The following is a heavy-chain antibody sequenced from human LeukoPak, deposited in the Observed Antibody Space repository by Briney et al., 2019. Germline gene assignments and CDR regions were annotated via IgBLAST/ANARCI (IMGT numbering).Heavy chain of an antibody. J-gene: IGHJ4*02. CDR1: GASISNLY. V-gene: IGHV4-4*07. CDR3: ARKDGDY. CDR2: VYTSGST. Sequence: SETLSLTCTVSGASISNLYLSWIRQPAGKGLEWIGRVYTSGSTDYNPSLKSRVTMSLDTSRNQFSLKLSTVTAADTAVHYCARKDGDYWGQGTLVTVSS.